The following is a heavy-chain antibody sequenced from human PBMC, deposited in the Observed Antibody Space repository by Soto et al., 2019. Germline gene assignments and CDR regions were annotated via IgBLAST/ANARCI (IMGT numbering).Heavy chain of an antibody. CDR3: ANIIVAGTDNWFDP. V-gene: IGHV4-39*07. CDR2: IYYSGST. Sequence: SETLSLTCTVSGGSISSSSYYWGWIRQPPGKGLEWIGSIYYSGSTYYNPSLKSRVTISVDTSKNQFSLKLSSVTAADTAVYYCANIIVAGTDNWFDPWGQGTLVTVSS. J-gene: IGHJ5*02. CDR1: GGSISSSSYY. D-gene: IGHD6-19*01.